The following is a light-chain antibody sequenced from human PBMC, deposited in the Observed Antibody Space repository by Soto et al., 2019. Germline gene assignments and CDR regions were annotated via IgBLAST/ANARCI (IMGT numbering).Light chain of an antibody. Sequence: QSVLTQPPSVSGAPGQRVTISCTGSSSNIGAGYDVHWYQQLPRTAPKLLIYGNSNRPSGVPDRFSGSKCGTSASLAITGLQAEDEADYYCQSYDSSLSGYVVFGGGTKLTVL. CDR3: QSYDSSLSGYVV. CDR2: GNS. CDR1: SSNIGAGYD. J-gene: IGLJ2*01. V-gene: IGLV1-40*01.